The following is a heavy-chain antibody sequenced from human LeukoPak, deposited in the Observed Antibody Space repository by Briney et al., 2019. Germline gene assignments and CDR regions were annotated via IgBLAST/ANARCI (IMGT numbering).Heavy chain of an antibody. CDR2: IIPIFGTA. CDR3: AKRSPYGDSASAYFDY. J-gene: IGHJ4*02. Sequence: SVKVSCKASGGTFSSYAISWVRQAPGQGLEWMGGIIPIFGTANYAQKFQGRVTITADKSTSTAYMELSSLRSEDTAVYYCAKRSPYGDSASAYFDYWGQGTLVTVSS. D-gene: IGHD4-17*01. CDR1: GGTFSSYA. V-gene: IGHV1-69*06.